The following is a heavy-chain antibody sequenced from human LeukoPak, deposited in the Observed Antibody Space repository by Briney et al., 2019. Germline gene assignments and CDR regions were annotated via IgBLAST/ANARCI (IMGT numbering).Heavy chain of an antibody. V-gene: IGHV1-69*05. J-gene: IGHJ4*02. D-gene: IGHD3-3*01. CDR2: IIPIFGTA. CDR1: GGTFSSYA. CDR3: ASPTTYDCWSGYYMFDY. Sequence: SVKVSCKASGGTFSSYAISWVRQAPGQGLEWMGGIIPIFGTANYAQKFQGRVTITTDESTSTAYMELSSLRSEDTAVYYCASPTTYDCWSGYYMFDYWGQGTLVTVSS.